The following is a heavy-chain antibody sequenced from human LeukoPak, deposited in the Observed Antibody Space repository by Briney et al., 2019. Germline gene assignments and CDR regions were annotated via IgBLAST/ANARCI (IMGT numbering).Heavy chain of an antibody. CDR1: GGSINTNY. CDR3: ARGFYDSSGYSAPFDY. J-gene: IGHJ4*02. D-gene: IGHD3-22*01. Sequence: PSETLSLTCTVSGGSINTNYRNWIRQPPGKGLEWIAYISYSGSTNYNPSLKSRVTISLDTSKNQFSLKLSSVTAADTALYYCARGFYDSSGYSAPFDYWGQGTLVTVSS. V-gene: IGHV4-59*01. CDR2: ISYSGST.